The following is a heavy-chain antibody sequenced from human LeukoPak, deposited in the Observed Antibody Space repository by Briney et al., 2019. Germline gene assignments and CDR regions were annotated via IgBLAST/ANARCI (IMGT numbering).Heavy chain of an antibody. J-gene: IGHJ5*02. CDR3: ARVLKRMGYCSSTSCSRNWFDP. CDR2: INPNSGGT. Sequence: ASVKVSCKASGYTFTGYYMHWVRQAPGQGLEWMGWINPNSGGTNYAQKFQGRVTMTRDTSISTAYMELSRLRSDDTAVYYCARVLKRMGYCSSTSCSRNWFDPWGQGTLVTVSS. D-gene: IGHD2-2*01. V-gene: IGHV1-2*02. CDR1: GYTFTGYY.